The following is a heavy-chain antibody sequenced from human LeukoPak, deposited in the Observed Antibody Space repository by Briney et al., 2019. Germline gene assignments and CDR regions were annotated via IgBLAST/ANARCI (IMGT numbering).Heavy chain of an antibody. D-gene: IGHD3-10*01. CDR3: ITDLYGSATRDFDY. CDR1: GFTFSNAW. J-gene: IGHJ4*02. V-gene: IGHV3-15*01. CDR2: ITCKTDGGTT. Sequence: GGSLRLSCAASGFTFSNAWMSWVRQAPGKGLEWVGRITCKTDGGTTDYAAPVKGRFTISRDDSRDTLFLQMNSLETEDTAVYYCITDLYGSATRDFDYWGQGTLVTVSS.